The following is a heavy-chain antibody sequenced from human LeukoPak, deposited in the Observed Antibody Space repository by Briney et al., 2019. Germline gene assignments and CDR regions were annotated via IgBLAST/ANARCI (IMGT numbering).Heavy chain of an antibody. J-gene: IGHJ3*02. CDR2: ISGSGGST. D-gene: IGHD2-15*01. CDR1: GFTFSSYA. CDR3: VKYWVAIDAFDI. Sequence: GGSLRLSCAASGFTFSSYAMSWVRQAPGKGLEWVSAISGSGGSTYYADSVKGRFTISRDNSKNTLYLQMNSLRAEDTAVYYCVKYWVAIDAFDIWGQGTMVTVSS. V-gene: IGHV3-23*01.